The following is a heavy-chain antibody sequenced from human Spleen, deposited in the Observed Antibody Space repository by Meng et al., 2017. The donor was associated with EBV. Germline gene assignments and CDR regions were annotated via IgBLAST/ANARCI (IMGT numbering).Heavy chain of an antibody. CDR2: TNEDGGIT. D-gene: IGHD6-25*01. Sequence: EVQLVESGGGFVQPGESLRLSCAASGFTFSSYWMHWVRQVPGKGLVWVSRTNEDGGITNYADSVKGRFTISRDNTKNTLYLQMNSLRAEDTAVYFCSRDLVGSDDDWGQGTLVTVSS. CDR1: GFTFSSYW. CDR3: SRDLVGSDDD. V-gene: IGHV3-74*01. J-gene: IGHJ4*02.